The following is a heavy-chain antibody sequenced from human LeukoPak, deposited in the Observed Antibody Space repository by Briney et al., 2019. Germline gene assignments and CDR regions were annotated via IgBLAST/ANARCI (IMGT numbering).Heavy chain of an antibody. Sequence: GASVKVSCKASGYTFTSYDINWVRQAPGQGLEWVGWINPNSGGTNYAQKFQGRVTMTRDTSISTAYMELSRLRSDDTAVYYCARSPPPVVEYGDAFDIWGQGTMVTVSS. J-gene: IGHJ3*02. CDR2: INPNSGGT. V-gene: IGHV1-2*02. D-gene: IGHD2-8*02. CDR3: ARSPPPVVEYGDAFDI. CDR1: GYTFTSYD.